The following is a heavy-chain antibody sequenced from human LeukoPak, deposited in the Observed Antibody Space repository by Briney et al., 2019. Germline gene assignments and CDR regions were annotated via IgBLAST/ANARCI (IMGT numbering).Heavy chain of an antibody. J-gene: IGHJ5*02. CDR3: ARVDKYQLLLFP. Sequence: PSETLSLTCTVSGGSISSYYWSWIRQPPGKGLEWIGYIYYSGSTNYNPSLKSRVTISVDTSKNQFSLKLSSVTAADTAVYYCARVDKYQLLLFPWGQGTLVTVSS. CDR2: IYYSGST. D-gene: IGHD2-2*01. CDR1: GGSISSYY. V-gene: IGHV4-59*01.